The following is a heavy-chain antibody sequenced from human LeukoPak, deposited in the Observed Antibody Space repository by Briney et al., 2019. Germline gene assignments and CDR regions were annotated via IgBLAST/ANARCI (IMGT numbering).Heavy chain of an antibody. Sequence: PSETLSLTCAVSGGSISSSNWWRWVRQPPGKGLEWIGEIYHSGSTNYNPSLKSRVTISVDTSKNQFSLKLSSVTAADTAVFYCARRRGSGSPYFDYWGQGTLVTVSS. D-gene: IGHD3-10*01. CDR3: ARRRGSGSPYFDY. CDR1: GGSISSSNW. V-gene: IGHV4-4*02. CDR2: IYHSGST. J-gene: IGHJ4*02.